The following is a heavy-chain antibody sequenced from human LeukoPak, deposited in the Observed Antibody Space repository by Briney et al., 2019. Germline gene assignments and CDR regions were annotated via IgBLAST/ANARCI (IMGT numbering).Heavy chain of an antibody. Sequence: GGSLRLSCAASGFTVSNNYMNWVRQAPGKGLEWVSLIYSGGDTHYADSVKGRFTISRDSSKNTLYLQMNSLRAEDTAVYYCARGEERLHYWGQGTLVTVSS. CDR1: GFTVSNNY. V-gene: IGHV3-66*01. CDR2: IYSGGDT. J-gene: IGHJ4*02. CDR3: ARGEERLHY.